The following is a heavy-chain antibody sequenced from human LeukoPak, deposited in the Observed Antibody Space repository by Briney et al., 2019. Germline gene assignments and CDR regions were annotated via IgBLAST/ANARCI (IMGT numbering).Heavy chain of an antibody. V-gene: IGHV1-24*01. D-gene: IGHD6-19*01. J-gene: IGHJ4*02. CDR3: ARFAVHRRLAVAGQFGLDY. CDR2: FDPEDGET. CDR1: GYTLTELS. Sequence: GASVKVSCKVSGYTLTELSMHWVRQAPGKGLEWMGGFDPEDGETIYAQKFQGRVTMTRDTSTSTVYMELSSLRSEDTAVYYCARFAVHRRLAVAGQFGLDYWGQGTLVTVSS.